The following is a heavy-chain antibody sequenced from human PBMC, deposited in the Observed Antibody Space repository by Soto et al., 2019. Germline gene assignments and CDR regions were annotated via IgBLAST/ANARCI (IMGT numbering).Heavy chain of an antibody. J-gene: IGHJ4*02. CDR3: AREDGYSYGNGYFDY. V-gene: IGHV1-69*06. Sequence: GASVRVSCKASGVTFSSYGISWVRQAPGQGLEWMGGIIPIFGTANYAQKFQGRVTITADKSTSTAYMELSSLRSEDTAVYYCAREDGYSYGNGYFDYWGQGTLVTVSS. D-gene: IGHD5-18*01. CDR2: IIPIFGTA. CDR1: GVTFSSYG.